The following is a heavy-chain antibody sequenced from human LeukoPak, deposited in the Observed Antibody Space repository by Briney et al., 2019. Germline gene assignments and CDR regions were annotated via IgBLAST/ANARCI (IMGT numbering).Heavy chain of an antibody. CDR2: ISYDGSNK. CDR1: GFTFSSYG. J-gene: IGHJ4*02. D-gene: IGHD3-22*01. CDR3: ARGGRYDSSGYLHYFDY. Sequence: PGRSLRLSCAASGFTFSSYGMHWVRQAPGKGLEWEAVISYDGSNKYYADSVKGRFTISRDNSKNTLYLQMNSLRAEDTAVYYCARGGRYDSSGYLHYFDYWGQGTLVTVSS. V-gene: IGHV3-30*03.